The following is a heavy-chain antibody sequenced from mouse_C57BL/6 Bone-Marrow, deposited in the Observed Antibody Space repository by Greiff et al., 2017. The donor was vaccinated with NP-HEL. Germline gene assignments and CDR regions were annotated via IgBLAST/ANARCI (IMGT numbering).Heavy chain of an antibody. CDR3: AHYYYGSSPYYFDY. Sequence: VKLQESGAELARPGASVKLSCKASGYTFTSYGISWVKQRTGQGLEWIGEIYPRSGNTYYNEKFKGKATLTADKSSSTAYMELRSLTSEDSAVYFCAHYYYGSSPYYFDYWGQGTTLTVSS. V-gene: IGHV1-81*01. J-gene: IGHJ2*01. CDR1: GYTFTSYG. CDR2: IYPRSGNT. D-gene: IGHD1-1*01.